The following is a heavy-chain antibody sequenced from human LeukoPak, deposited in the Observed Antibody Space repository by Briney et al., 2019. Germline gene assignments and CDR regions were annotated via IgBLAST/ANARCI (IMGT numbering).Heavy chain of an antibody. J-gene: IGHJ4*02. CDR3: ARVVGATGSSDY. CDR1: GGSISSDY. V-gene: IGHV4-59*01. CDR2: IYYIGST. D-gene: IGHD1-26*01. Sequence: ETLSLPCTVSGGSISSDYWSWIRQPPGKGLEWIGYIYYIGSTNYNPSLKSRITISVDTSKSHFSLKLSSVTAADTAVYYCARVVGATGSSDYWGQGTLVTVSS.